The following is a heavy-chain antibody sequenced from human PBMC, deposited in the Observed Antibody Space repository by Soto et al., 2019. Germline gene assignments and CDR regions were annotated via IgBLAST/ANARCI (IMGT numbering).Heavy chain of an antibody. CDR2: IIPIFGTA. CDR1: GGTFSSYA. V-gene: IGHV1-69*13. J-gene: IGHJ4*02. CDR3: ARDQYYYDSSGYLGRRG. Sequence: SVKVSCKASGGTFSSYAISWVRQAPGQGLEWMGGIIPIFGTANYAQKFQGRVTITADESTSTAYMELSSLRSEDTAVYYCARDQYYYDSSGYLGRRGWGQGTLVTVSS. D-gene: IGHD3-22*01.